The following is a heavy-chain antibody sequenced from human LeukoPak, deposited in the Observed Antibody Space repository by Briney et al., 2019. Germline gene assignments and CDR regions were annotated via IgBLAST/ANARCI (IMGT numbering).Heavy chain of an antibody. D-gene: IGHD2/OR15-2a*01. CDR2: ISYDGSKK. Sequence: SLTLSCAASALTFSTNAMRWVGQAPEKGREWGVVISYDGSKKYYADSGKGRFTIDRDNSKNTLYLQMNSQRTEDTAVYYCASRKNTPHLPDYWGQGTLVTVSS. CDR1: ALTFSTNA. CDR3: ASRKNTPHLPDY. V-gene: IGHV3-30-3*01. J-gene: IGHJ4*02.